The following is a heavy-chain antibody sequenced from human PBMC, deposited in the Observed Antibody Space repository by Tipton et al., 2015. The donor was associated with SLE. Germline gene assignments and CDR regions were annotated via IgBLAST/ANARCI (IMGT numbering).Heavy chain of an antibody. CDR3: AREPATVTSTSGYFDY. D-gene: IGHD4-17*01. CDR2: IYTSGST. Sequence: LRLSCTVSGGSISSYYWSWIRQPAGKGLEWIGRIYTSGSTNYNPSLKSRVTMSVDTSKNQFSLKLSSVTAADTAVYYCAREPATVTSTSGYFDYWGQGTLVTVSS. V-gene: IGHV4-4*07. CDR1: GGSISSYY. J-gene: IGHJ4*02.